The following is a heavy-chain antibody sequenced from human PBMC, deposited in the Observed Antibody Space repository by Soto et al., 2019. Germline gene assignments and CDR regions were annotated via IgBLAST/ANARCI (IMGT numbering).Heavy chain of an antibody. CDR3: ARASYAPYWYFDL. CDR2: IIPIFGTA. J-gene: IGHJ2*01. Sequence: QVQLVQSGAEVKKPGSSVKVSCKASGGTFSSYAISWVRQAPGQGLEWMGGIIPIFGTANYAQKFQGRVTITADESTSTAYMELSSLRSDDTAVDYCARASYAPYWYFDLWGRGTLVTVSS. V-gene: IGHV1-69*01. CDR1: GGTFSSYA.